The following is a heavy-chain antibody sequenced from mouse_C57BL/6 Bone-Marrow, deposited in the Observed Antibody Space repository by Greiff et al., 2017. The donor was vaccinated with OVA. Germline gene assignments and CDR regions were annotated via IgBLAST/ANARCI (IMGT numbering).Heavy chain of an antibody. D-gene: IGHD1-1*01. V-gene: IGHV1-80*01. J-gene: IGHJ4*01. CDR1: GYAFSSYW. CDR2: IYPGDGDT. Sequence: VQLQQSGAELVKPGASVKISCKASGYAFSSYWMNWVKQRPGQGLEWIGQIYPGDGDTNYNGKFKGKATLTADKSSSTAYMQLSSLTSEDSAVYYCARLGFYGSSFYAMDYWGQGTSVTVSS. CDR3: ARLGFYGSSFYAMDY.